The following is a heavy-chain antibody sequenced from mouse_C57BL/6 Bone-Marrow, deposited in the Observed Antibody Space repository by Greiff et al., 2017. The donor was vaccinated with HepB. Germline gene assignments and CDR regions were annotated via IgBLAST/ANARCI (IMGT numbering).Heavy chain of an antibody. CDR3: ARRDY. J-gene: IGHJ4*01. CDR2: IDPSDSYT. CDR1: GYTFTSYW. Sequence: VQLQQPGAELVKPGASVKLSCKASGYTFTSYWMQWVKQRPGQGLEWIGEIDPSDSYTNYNQKFKGKATLTVDTSSSTAYMQRSSLTSEDSAVYYCARRDYWGQGTSVTVSS. V-gene: IGHV1-50*01.